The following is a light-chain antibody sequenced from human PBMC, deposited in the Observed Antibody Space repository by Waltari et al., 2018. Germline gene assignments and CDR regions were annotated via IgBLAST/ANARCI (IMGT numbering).Light chain of an antibody. V-gene: IGLV2-14*03. Sequence: QSALTQPASVSGSPGQSITIPCTGTSNDVGYNNYVCWYQQHPGKAPKLMIYDVSKRPSWSADRFSGSGSGNTASLTSSGLQADDEADYYCSSYTSSSTLLFGGGTKVTVL. CDR2: DVS. J-gene: IGLJ2*01. CDR1: SNDVGYNNY. CDR3: SSYTSSSTLL.